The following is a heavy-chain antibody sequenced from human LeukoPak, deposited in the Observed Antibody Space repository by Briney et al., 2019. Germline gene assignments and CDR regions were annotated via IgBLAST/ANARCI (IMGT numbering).Heavy chain of an antibody. CDR2: IYTSGST. V-gene: IGHV4-39*01. Sequence: SSETLSLTCTVSGGSIISSRYYWGWIRQPPRKGLEWIGRIYTSGSTNYNPSLKSRVIMSVDTSKNQFSLKLTSVTAADTALYYCARHGGAAALDAFDVWGQGTMVTVSS. J-gene: IGHJ3*01. CDR3: ARHGGAAALDAFDV. D-gene: IGHD6-13*01. CDR1: GGSIISSRYY.